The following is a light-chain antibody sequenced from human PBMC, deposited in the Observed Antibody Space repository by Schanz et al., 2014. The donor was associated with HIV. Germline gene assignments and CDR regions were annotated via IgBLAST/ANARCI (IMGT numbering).Light chain of an antibody. Sequence: QSVLTQPPSVSGAPGQRVTISCTGSSSNIGAGYDVHWYQQLPGTAPKLLIYGNSNRPSGVPDRFSGSKSGTFASLAITGLQAEDEADYYCQSYDSGLSGILFGGGTKLTVL. V-gene: IGLV1-40*01. CDR2: GNS. CDR1: SSNIGAGYD. J-gene: IGLJ2*01. CDR3: QSYDSGLSGIL.